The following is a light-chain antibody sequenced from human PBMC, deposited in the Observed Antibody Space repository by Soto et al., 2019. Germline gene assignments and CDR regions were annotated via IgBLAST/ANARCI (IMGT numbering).Light chain of an antibody. J-gene: IGKJ4*01. Sequence: DIQMTQSPSSLSASVGDRVTITCRASQGVGRLIAWYQQKPEKAPKSLIYSASSLQYAVPSRFSGSGSGTDFTLTISNLQPEDFATYYCQQYSGYPTFGGGTKVEMK. CDR1: QGVGRL. V-gene: IGKV1D-16*01. CDR3: QQYSGYPT. CDR2: SAS.